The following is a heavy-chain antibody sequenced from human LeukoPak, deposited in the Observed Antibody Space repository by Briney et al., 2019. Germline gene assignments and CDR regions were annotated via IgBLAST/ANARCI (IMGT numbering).Heavy chain of an antibody. CDR1: GGSISSGGYY. CDR2: IYHSGST. V-gene: IGHV4-30-2*01. J-gene: IGHJ4*02. D-gene: IGHD4-23*01. Sequence: PSQTLSLTCTVSGGSISSGGYYWSWIRQPPGKGLEWIGYIYHSGSTYYNPSLKSRVTISVDRSKNQFSLKLSSVTAADTAVYYCARGADYGGNPYYFDYWGQGTLVTVSS. CDR3: ARGADYGGNPYYFDY.